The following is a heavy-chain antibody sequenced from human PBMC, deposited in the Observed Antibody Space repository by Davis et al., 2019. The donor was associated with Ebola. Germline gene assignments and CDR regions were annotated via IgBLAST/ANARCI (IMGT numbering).Heavy chain of an antibody. CDR3: ARYGGRGSGSYGHYYYGMDV. CDR2: ISYDGSNK. J-gene: IGHJ6*02. Sequence: GESLKISCAASGFTFSSYAMHWVRQAPGKGLEWGAVISYDGSNKYYADSVKGRFTISRDNAKNSLYLQMNSLRAEDTAVYYCARYGGRGSGSYGHYYYGMDVWGQGTTVTVSS. V-gene: IGHV3-30*14. CDR1: GFTFSSYA. D-gene: IGHD3-10*01.